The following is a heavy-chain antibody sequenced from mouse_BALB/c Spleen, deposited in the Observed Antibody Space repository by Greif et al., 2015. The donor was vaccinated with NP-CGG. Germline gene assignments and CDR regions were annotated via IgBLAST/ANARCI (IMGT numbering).Heavy chain of an antibody. J-gene: IGHJ4*01. CDR2: IRNKANGYTT. D-gene: IGHD1-1*01. CDR1: GFTFTDYY. V-gene: IGHV7-3*02. CDR3: ARDNPPYGSSSYAMDY. Sequence: EVKLMESGGGLVQPGGSLRLSCATSGFTFTDYYMSWVRQPPGKALEWLGFIRNKANGYTTEYSASVKGRFTISRDNSQSILYLQMNTLRAEDSATYYCARDNPPYGSSSYAMDYWGQGTSVTVSS.